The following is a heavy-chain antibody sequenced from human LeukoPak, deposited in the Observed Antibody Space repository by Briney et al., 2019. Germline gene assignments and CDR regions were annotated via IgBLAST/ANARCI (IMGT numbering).Heavy chain of an antibody. CDR3: ARASAMVYYFDY. D-gene: IGHD5-18*01. J-gene: IGHJ4*02. CDR1: GYTFTGYY. Sequence: ASVKVSCKASGYTFTGYYMHWVRQAPGQGLEWMGWINPNSGGTNYAQKFQGRVTMTRDTSISTAYMELSRLRSDDTAVYHCARASAMVYYFDYWGQGTLVTVSS. CDR2: INPNSGGT. V-gene: IGHV1-2*02.